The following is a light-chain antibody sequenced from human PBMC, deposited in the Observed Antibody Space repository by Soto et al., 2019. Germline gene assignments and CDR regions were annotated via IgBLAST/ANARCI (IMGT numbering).Light chain of an antibody. J-gene: IGLJ2*01. Sequence: QSVLTQPPSASGTPGQRVTISCSGSSSSIGSNLVYWYQQHPGTAPQLLIYTNNQRPSGVPARFSCPKSGTSASLAISGLRSGEEADYYCAAWDDRLSGMVFGGGTKVTVL. CDR2: TNN. CDR1: SSSIGSNL. V-gene: IGLV1-47*02. CDR3: AAWDDRLSGMV.